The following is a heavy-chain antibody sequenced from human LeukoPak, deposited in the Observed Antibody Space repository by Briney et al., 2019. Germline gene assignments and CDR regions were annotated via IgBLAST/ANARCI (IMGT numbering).Heavy chain of an antibody. J-gene: IGHJ3*02. CDR3: ARARGYKYGIFDI. CDR1: AGSVSTIDYY. D-gene: IGHD5-18*01. Sequence: PSETLSLTCIISAGSVSTIDYYWAWIRLPPGKGLEWIGSLSYTGGPFYNASLKGRATISVDHSKNQFFLSLTSVTAADSAVYYCARARGYKYGIFDIGGQATMVIVSS. CDR2: LSYTGGP. V-gene: IGHV4-39*07.